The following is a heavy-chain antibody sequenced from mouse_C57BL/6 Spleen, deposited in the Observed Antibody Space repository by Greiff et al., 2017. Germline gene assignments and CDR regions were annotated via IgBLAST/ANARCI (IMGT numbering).Heavy chain of an antibody. V-gene: IGHV2-6-1*01. CDR3: ARHGEYYGSSYAWFAY. CDR1: GFSLTSYG. Sequence: QVQLKQSGPGLVAPSQSLSITCTVSGFSLTSYGVHWVRQPPGKGLEWLVVIWSDGSTTYNSALKSRLSISKDNSKSQVFLKMNSLQTDDTAMYYCARHGEYYGSSYAWFAYWGQGTLVTVSA. D-gene: IGHD1-1*01. CDR2: IWSDGST. J-gene: IGHJ3*01.